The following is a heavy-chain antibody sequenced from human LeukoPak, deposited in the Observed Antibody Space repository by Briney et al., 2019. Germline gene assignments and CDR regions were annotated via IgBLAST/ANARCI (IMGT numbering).Heavy chain of an antibody. J-gene: IGHJ6*04. CDR3: ARDAPPLTYYYDSSGLSDV. D-gene: IGHD3-22*01. Sequence: PSETLSLTCTVSGGSISSGSYYWSWIRQPAGKGLEWIGRIYTSGSTNYNPSLKSRVTISVDTSKNQFSLKLSSVTAADTAVYYCARDAPPLTYYYDSSGLSDVWGKGTTVTISS. CDR2: IYTSGST. V-gene: IGHV4-61*02. CDR1: GGSISSGSYY.